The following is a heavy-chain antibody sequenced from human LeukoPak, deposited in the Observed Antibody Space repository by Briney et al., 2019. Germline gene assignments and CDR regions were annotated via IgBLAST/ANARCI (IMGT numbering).Heavy chain of an antibody. CDR1: GDSISSGGYS. CDR2: IYYSGST. J-gene: IGHJ4*01. V-gene: IGHV4-30-4*07. D-gene: IGHD6-25*01. CDR3: AKSGGYGLIDY. Sequence: SETLSLTCAVSGDSISSGGYSWSWIRQPPGKGLEWIGHIYYSGSTYYNPSLKSRVTMSVDTSKNQVSLKMSSVTAADTAVYYCAKSGGYGLIDYWGQGTLVTVSS.